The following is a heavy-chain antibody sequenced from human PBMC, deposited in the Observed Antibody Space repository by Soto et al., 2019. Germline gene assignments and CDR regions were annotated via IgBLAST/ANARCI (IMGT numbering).Heavy chain of an antibody. CDR3: ARVVVPAANDAFDI. Sequence: TGGSLRLSCRAAGFTFSGYGMHWVRQETGKGLEWVAVIWYDGSNKYYADSVKGRFTISRDNSKNTLYLQMNSLRAEDTAVYYCARVVVPAANDAFDIWGQGTMVTVSS. J-gene: IGHJ3*02. D-gene: IGHD2-2*01. CDR2: IWYDGSNK. V-gene: IGHV3-33*01. CDR1: GFTFSGYG.